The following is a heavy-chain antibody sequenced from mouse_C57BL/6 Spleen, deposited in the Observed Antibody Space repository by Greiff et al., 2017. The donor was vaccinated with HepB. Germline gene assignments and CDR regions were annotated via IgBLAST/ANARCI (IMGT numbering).Heavy chain of an antibody. Sequence: QVQLQQSGAELVRPGSSVKLSCKASGYTFTSYWMHWVKQRPIQGLEWIGNIDPSDSETHYNQKFKDKATLTVDKSSSTAYMQLSSLTSEDSAVYYCARRGPHGDYFDYWGQGTTLTVSS. D-gene: IGHD3-3*01. CDR2: IDPSDSET. J-gene: IGHJ2*01. CDR3: ARRGPHGDYFDY. V-gene: IGHV1-52*01. CDR1: GYTFTSYW.